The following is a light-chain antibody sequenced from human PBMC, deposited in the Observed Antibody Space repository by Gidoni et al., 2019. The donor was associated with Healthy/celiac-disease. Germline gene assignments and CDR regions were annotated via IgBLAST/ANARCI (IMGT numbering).Light chain of an antibody. J-gene: IGLJ3*02. CDR2: QDS. CDR1: KLGDKY. V-gene: IGLV3-1*01. CDR3: QAWDSSIWV. Sequence: SYELTQPPPVSVSPGQTASITCSGDKLGDKYACWYQQKPGQSPELVIYQDSKRPSGIPERFSGSNSGNTATLTISGTQAMDEADYYCQAWDSSIWVFGGGTKLTVL.